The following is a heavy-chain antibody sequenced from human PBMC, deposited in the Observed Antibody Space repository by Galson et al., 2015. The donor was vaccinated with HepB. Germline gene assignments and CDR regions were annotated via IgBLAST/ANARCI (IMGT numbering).Heavy chain of an antibody. D-gene: IGHD3-10*01. CDR3: ARDYGSGSYYYIDY. J-gene: IGHJ4*02. Sequence: SVKVSCKASGYTFTSYGISWVRQAPGQGLEWMGWISAYNGNTNYAQKLQGRVTMTTDTSTSTAYMELRSLRSEDTAVYYCARDYGSGSYYYIDYWGQGTLVTVSS. CDR2: ISAYNGNT. V-gene: IGHV1-18*01. CDR1: GYTFTSYG.